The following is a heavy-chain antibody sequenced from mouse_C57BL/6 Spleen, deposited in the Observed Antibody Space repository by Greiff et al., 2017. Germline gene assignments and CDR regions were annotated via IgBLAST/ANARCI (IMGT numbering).Heavy chain of an antibody. CDR2: IYPSDSET. CDR3: AREGVYYNGSTFRVWFAY. V-gene: IGHV1-61*01. J-gene: IGHJ3*01. D-gene: IGHD1-1*01. Sequence: VQLQQPGAELVRPGSSVKLSCKASGYTFTSSWMDWVKQRPGQGLEWIGNIYPSDSETHYNQKFKDKATLTVDKSSSTAYMQLSSLTSEDSAVYYCAREGVYYNGSTFRVWFAYWGQGTLVTVSA. CDR1: GYTFTSSW.